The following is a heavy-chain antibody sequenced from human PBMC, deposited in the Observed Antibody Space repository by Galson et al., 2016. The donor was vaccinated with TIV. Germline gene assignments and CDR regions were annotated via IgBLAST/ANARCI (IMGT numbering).Heavy chain of an antibody. CDR1: GFSLGTSGVG. CDR3: AHRLMIRSTGSDSFDM. D-gene: IGHD1-1*01. CDR2: IYSVDDK. J-gene: IGHJ3*02. Sequence: PALVKPTQTLMLTCSFSGFSLGTSGVGVAWIRQPPEQALEWLGLIYSVDDKNHRPSLKNRLTITKDTSKNQVVLTMTNMDPVDTATYDCAHRLMIRSTGSDSFDMWGRGTMVIVSS. V-gene: IGHV2-5*02.